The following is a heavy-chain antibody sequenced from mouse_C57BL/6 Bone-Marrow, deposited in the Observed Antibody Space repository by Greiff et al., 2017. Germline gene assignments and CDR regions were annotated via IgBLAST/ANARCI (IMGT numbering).Heavy chain of an antibody. D-gene: IGHD1-1*01. V-gene: IGHV1-26*01. CDR1: GYTFTDYY. CDR3: ARYLVATVVATVAMDY. Sequence: EVKLMESGPELVKPGASVKISCKASGYTFTDYYMNWVKQSHGKSLEWIGDINPNNGGTSYNQKFKGKATLTVDKSSSTAYMELRSLTSEDSAVYYCARYLVATVVATVAMDYGGQGTSDTVSS. CDR2: INPNNGGT. J-gene: IGHJ4*01.